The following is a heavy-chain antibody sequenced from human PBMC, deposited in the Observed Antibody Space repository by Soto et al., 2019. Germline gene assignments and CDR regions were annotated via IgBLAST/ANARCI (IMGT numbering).Heavy chain of an antibody. Sequence: QVQLVESGGGVVQPGRSLRLSCAASGFTFNNYAMHWVRQAPGKGLEWLAVISYDGGNRYYADSVKGRFTISRDNSQNTLYLQMDSLRAEDTALYYCARGTMIVVVHLDYWGQGTLVTVSS. V-gene: IGHV3-30-3*01. D-gene: IGHD3-22*01. CDR3: ARGTMIVVVHLDY. CDR2: ISYDGGNR. J-gene: IGHJ4*02. CDR1: GFTFNNYA.